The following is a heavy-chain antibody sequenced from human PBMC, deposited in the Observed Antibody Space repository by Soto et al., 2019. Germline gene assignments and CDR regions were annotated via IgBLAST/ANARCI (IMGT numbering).Heavy chain of an antibody. D-gene: IGHD4-17*01. CDR3: ARGARMTTVTTPEETYYYYGMDV. CDR2: IWYDGSNK. J-gene: IGHJ6*02. V-gene: IGHV3-33*01. CDR1: GFTFSSYG. Sequence: QVQLVESGGGVVQPGRSLRLSCAASGFTFSSYGMHWVRQAPGKGLEWVAVIWYDGSNKYYADSVKGRFTISRDNSKNTLYLQMNSLRAEDTAVYYCARGARMTTVTTPEETYYYYGMDVWGQGTTVTVSS.